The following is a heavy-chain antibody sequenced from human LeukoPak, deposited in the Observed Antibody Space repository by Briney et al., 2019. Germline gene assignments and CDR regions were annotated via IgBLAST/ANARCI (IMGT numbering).Heavy chain of an antibody. D-gene: IGHD3-3*01. Sequence: ASVKVSCKASGYTFTSYGISWVRQAPGQGLEWMGWISAYNGNTNYAQKLQGRVTMTTDTSTSTVYMELRSLRSDDTAVYYCARVTGEHDFWSGYYSHYFDYWGQGTLVTVSS. CDR3: ARVTGEHDFWSGYYSHYFDY. V-gene: IGHV1-18*01. J-gene: IGHJ4*02. CDR2: ISAYNGNT. CDR1: GYTFTSYG.